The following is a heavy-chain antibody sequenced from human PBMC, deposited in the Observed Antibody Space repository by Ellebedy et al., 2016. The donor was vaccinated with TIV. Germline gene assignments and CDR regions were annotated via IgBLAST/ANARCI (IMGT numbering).Heavy chain of an antibody. V-gene: IGHV1-3*01. Sequence: KFQGRVTITRDTSASTAYMELSSLRSEDTAVYYCARPGGCSGGNCYDYWGQGTLVTVSS. J-gene: IGHJ4*02. D-gene: IGHD2-15*01. CDR3: ARPGGCSGGNCYDY.